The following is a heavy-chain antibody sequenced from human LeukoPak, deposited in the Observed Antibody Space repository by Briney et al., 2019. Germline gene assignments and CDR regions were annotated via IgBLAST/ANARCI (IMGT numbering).Heavy chain of an antibody. Sequence: GGSLRLSCAASGFTFEDYSIHWVRQVPGKGLEWVALVSWDGDSTFYADSVKGRFTISRDNSKNSVYLQMNSLTSEDTAFYFCAKTSVPGSIPFYYDYWGQGTLVTVSS. CDR3: AKTSVPGSIPFYYDY. J-gene: IGHJ4*02. CDR1: GFTFEDYS. CDR2: VSWDGDST. V-gene: IGHV3-43*01. D-gene: IGHD2-2*01.